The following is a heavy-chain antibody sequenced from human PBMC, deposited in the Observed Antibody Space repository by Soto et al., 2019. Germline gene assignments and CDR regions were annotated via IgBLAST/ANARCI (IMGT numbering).Heavy chain of an antibody. CDR2: MTDTSRNT. V-gene: IGHV3-23*01. J-gene: IGHJ4*02. CDR1: GLTLSSFA. CDR3: AKGIGQLWLSLDY. D-gene: IGHD5-18*01. Sequence: GGTLRLFSAASGLTLSSFAMAWVRQASGKVLEWVSAMTDTSRNTYSADSLKRRFTISRDNSRNTLYLQMNSLRAEDTAIYYCAKGIGQLWLSLDYRRQGPLVTVCS.